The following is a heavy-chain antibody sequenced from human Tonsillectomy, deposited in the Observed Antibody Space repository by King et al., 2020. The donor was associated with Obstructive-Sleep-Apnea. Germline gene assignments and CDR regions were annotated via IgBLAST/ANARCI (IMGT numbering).Heavy chain of an antibody. J-gene: IGHJ6*02. V-gene: IGHV4-39*07. D-gene: IGHD1-1*01. CDR3: ARYNYYYYYGMDV. Sequence: LQLQESGPGLVKPSETLSLTCTVSGGSISSSSYYWGWVRQPPGKGLEWIGSIYYSGSTYYNPSLKSRVTISVDTSKNQFSLELSSVTAADTAVYYCARYNYYYYYGMDVWGQGTTVTVSS. CDR1: GGSISSSSYY. CDR2: IYYSGST.